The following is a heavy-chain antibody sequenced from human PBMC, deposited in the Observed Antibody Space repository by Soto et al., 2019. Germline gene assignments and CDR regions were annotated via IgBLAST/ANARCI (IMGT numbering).Heavy chain of an antibody. CDR1: GGTFSSYA. CDR3: ASGGDIVLMVYAPFDY. J-gene: IGHJ4*02. CDR2: IIPIFGTA. V-gene: IGHV1-69*01. Sequence: QVQLVQSGAEVKKPGSSVKVSCKASGGTFSSYAISWVRQAPGQGLERMGGIIPIFGTANYAQKFQGRVTITADESTSTAYMELSSLRSEDTAVYYCASGGDIVLMVYAPFDYWGQGTLVTVSS. D-gene: IGHD2-8*01.